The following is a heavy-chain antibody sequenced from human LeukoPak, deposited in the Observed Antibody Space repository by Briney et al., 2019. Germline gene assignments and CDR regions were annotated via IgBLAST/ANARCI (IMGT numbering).Heavy chain of an antibody. CDR1: GGSISSYY. J-gene: IGHJ4*02. V-gene: IGHV4-59*08. D-gene: IGHD1-26*01. Sequence: SETLSLTCTVSGGSISSYYWSWIRQPPGKGLEWIGYIYYSGSTNYNPSLKSRVTISVDTSKNQFSLKLSSVTAADTAVYYCARLGGSYYEWGLLGYWGQGTLVTVSS. CDR3: ARLGGSYYEWGLLGY. CDR2: IYYSGST.